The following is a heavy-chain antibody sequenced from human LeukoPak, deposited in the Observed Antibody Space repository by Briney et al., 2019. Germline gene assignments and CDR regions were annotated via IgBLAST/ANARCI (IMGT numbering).Heavy chain of an antibody. CDR1: GYILTDNY. Sequence: ASVKVSCKASGYILTDNYMHWVRQTPGQGLEWIAWINPKTGATAYAQRFQGRITVTSDTSINTAYMDLSSLTSDDTAVFYCARDLTANIDSSYWGQGTLVTVSS. D-gene: IGHD4-11*01. J-gene: IGHJ4*02. CDR3: ARDLTANIDSSY. CDR2: INPKTGAT. V-gene: IGHV1-2*02.